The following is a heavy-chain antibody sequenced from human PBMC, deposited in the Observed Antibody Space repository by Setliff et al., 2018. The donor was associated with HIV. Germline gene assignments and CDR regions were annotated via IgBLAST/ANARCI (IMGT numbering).Heavy chain of an antibody. Sequence: GESLKISCASSGFTFSTYGMHWVRQAPGKGLEWVAFIRYDDSYKFYADSVKGRFTISRDNSKNTLYLQMNSLRADDTAVYYCAKNLYRSPWSPLDYWGQGTLVTVSS. CDR2: IRYDDSYK. J-gene: IGHJ4*02. CDR3: AKNLYRSPWSPLDY. D-gene: IGHD6-19*01. CDR1: GFTFSTYG. V-gene: IGHV3-30*02.